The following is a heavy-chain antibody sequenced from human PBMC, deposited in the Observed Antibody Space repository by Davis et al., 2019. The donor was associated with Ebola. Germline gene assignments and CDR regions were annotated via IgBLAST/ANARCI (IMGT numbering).Heavy chain of an antibody. CDR2: IYSGGST. Sequence: GGSLRLSCAASGFTVSSNYMSLVRQAPGKGLAWVSVIYSGGSTYYADSVKGRFTISRHNSKNTLYLQMNSLRAEDTAVYYCARDSRSTNVDWYFDLWGRGTLVTVSS. V-gene: IGHV3-53*04. D-gene: IGHD5/OR15-5a*01. CDR3: ARDSRSTNVDWYFDL. CDR1: GFTVSSNY. J-gene: IGHJ2*01.